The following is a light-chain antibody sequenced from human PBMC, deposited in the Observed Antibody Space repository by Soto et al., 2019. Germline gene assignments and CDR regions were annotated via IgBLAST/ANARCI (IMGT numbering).Light chain of an antibody. CDR3: QQYETFSGT. V-gene: IGKV1-5*01. CDR1: QSVSGW. J-gene: IGKJ1*01. Sequence: DIQMTQSPSTLSASVGDTVTVTCRASQSVSGWLAWYQQKPGEAPKLLIYDASALPRGVPSRFSGSRSGTKFTLIIASMQPDDFATYYCQQYETFSGTFGPGTKVDIK. CDR2: DAS.